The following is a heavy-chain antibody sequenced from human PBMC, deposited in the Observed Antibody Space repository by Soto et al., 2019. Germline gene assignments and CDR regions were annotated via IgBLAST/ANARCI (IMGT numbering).Heavy chain of an antibody. CDR3: ASGRSAVGNYYFWCSHRNWFDP. D-gene: IGHD3-3*01. CDR1: GGTFSNYG. CDR2: IIPKFNTT. J-gene: IGHJ5*02. V-gene: IGHV1-69*06. Sequence: QVQLVQSGAVVKKPGSSVKVSCKASGGTFSNYGITWVRQAPGQGLEWMGKIIPKFNTTDYAQRFQGRVTFTADKSTTTVYWEVISLRSEDTAVYFCASGRSAVGNYYFWCSHRNWFDPWGQGTQVSVSS.